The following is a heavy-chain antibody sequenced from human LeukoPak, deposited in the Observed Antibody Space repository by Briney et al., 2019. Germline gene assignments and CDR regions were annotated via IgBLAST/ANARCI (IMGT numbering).Heavy chain of an antibody. Sequence: GGSLRLSCAASGFTLGTYSMNWVRLAPGKGLEWVSGITGSGDTTNYADSVRGRFTISRDSSKNTLYLQMNNLGAEDTAVYFCAKGKWETASYDPWDYWGQGTLVTVSS. CDR1: GFTLGTYS. J-gene: IGHJ4*02. CDR2: ITGSGDTT. CDR3: AKGKWETASYDPWDY. V-gene: IGHV3-23*01. D-gene: IGHD2-21*02.